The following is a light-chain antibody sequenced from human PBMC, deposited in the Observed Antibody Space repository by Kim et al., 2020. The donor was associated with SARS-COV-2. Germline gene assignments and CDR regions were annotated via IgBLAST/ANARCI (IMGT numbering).Light chain of an antibody. Sequence: LQVTQSPSTLSASVGDRVTITCRASQSISDWLAWYQQKPGKAPKLLIYHASTLQGGVPSRFSGSGPGTEFTLTINGLQPDDFGTYYCHHLGTFGLGTKVDIK. V-gene: IGKV1-5*01. CDR3: HHLGT. CDR1: QSISDW. CDR2: HAS. J-gene: IGKJ1*01.